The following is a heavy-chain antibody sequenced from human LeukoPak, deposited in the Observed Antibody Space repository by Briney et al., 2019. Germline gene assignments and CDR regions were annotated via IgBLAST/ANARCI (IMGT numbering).Heavy chain of an antibody. CDR3: ARDSSSWRLFDY. Sequence: SETLSLTCAVSGGSISSSNWWSWVRQPPGKGLEWIGEIYHSGSTNYNPSLKSRVTISVDKSKNQFSLKLSSETAADTAVYYCARDSSSWRLFDYWGQGTLVTVSS. CDR2: IYHSGST. CDR1: GGSISSSNW. V-gene: IGHV4-4*02. D-gene: IGHD6-13*01. J-gene: IGHJ4*02.